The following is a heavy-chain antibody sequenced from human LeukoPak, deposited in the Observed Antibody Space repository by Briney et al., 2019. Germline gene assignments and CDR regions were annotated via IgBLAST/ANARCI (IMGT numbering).Heavy chain of an antibody. V-gene: IGHV1-46*01. D-gene: IGHD6-13*01. CDR3: ASQPAAGTHWFDP. CDR2: INPSGGST. Sequence: ASVKVSCKASGYTFTSYYMHWVRQAPGQGLEWMGIINPSGGSTSYAQKFQGRDTMTRDTSTSTVYMELSSLRSEDTAVYYCASQPAAGTHWFDPWGQGTLVTVSS. J-gene: IGHJ5*02. CDR1: GYTFTSYY.